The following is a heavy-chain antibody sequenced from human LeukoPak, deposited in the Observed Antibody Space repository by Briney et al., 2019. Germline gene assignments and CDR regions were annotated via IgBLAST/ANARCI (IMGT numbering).Heavy chain of an antibody. CDR3: ARSAPIDY. CDR2: VSWNSGSI. J-gene: IGHJ4*02. V-gene: IGHV3-9*01. Sequence: GRSLRLSCAASGFTFDDYAMHWVRQAPGKGLEWVSGVSWNSGSIGYADSVKGRFTISRDNAKNSLYLQMNSLRAEDTAVYYCARSAPIDYWGQGTLVTVSS. CDR1: GFTFDDYA.